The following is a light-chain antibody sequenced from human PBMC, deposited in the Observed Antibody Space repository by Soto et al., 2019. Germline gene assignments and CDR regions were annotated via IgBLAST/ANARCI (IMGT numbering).Light chain of an antibody. CDR3: QQYGRFLYS. V-gene: IGKV1-5*03. CDR1: QSLSYW. Sequence: DIQMTQSPSTLSASVGDTVTITCRASQSLSYWLAWYQQKPGQAPKLLIHKASTLESGVPSRFSGSGSGTECTLTISSLQHDDFAPFYCQQYGRFLYSFGQGNKLEIK. J-gene: IGKJ2*03. CDR2: KAS.